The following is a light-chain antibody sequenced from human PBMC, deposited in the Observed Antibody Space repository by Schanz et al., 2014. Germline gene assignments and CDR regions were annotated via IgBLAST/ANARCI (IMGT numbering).Light chain of an antibody. CDR1: QSVSSY. CDR3: QQRSNWPPIT. V-gene: IGKV3-11*01. J-gene: IGKJ5*01. Sequence: TQSPATLSLSPGERATLSCRASQSVSSYLAWYQQKPGQAPRLLIYDASTRATGIPARFSGSGSGTDFTLTIDSLEPEDFAVYYCQQRSNWPPITFGQGTRLEIK. CDR2: DAS.